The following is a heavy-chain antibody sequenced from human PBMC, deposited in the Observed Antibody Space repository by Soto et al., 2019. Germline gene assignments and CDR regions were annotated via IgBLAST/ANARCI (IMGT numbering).Heavy chain of an antibody. Sequence: ASVKVSCKASGYTFTGYYKHWVRQAPGQGLEWMGWINPNSGGTNYAQKFQGRVTMTRDTSISTAYMELSRLRSDDTAVYYCARWAVAYYYDSPLDPWGQGTLVTVSS. CDR3: ARWAVAYYYDSPLDP. D-gene: IGHD3-22*01. CDR2: INPNSGGT. CDR1: GYTFTGYY. J-gene: IGHJ5*02. V-gene: IGHV1-2*02.